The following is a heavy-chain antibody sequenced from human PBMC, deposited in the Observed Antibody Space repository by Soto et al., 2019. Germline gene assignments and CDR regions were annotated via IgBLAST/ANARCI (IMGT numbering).Heavy chain of an antibody. CDR2: IYYSGST. CDR1: GGSISSYY. Sequence: PSETLSLTCTVSGGSISSYYWSWIRQPPGKGLEWIGYIYYSGSTNYNPSLKSRVTISVDTSKNQFSLKLSSVTAADTAVYYCARGTTIAAAKPFDYWGQGTLVTVSS. V-gene: IGHV4-59*01. J-gene: IGHJ4*02. D-gene: IGHD6-13*01. CDR3: ARGTTIAAAKPFDY.